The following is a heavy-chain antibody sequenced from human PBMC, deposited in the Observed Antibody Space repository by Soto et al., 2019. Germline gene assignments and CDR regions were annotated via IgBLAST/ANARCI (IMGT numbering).Heavy chain of an antibody. V-gene: IGHV1-46*01. CDR1: GYTFTNYY. CDR2: IRPSGGRT. CDR3: AIDPNESYYFDY. Sequence: QVHLVQSGAEVKKPGASVKVSCKASGYTFTNYYIHWVRQAPGQGLEWLVIIRPSGGRTEYAQRFQGRVTMTRDTSTSTVYMELTSLTSEDTAVYYCAIDPNESYYFDYWGQGTLVTVSS. J-gene: IGHJ4*02. D-gene: IGHD5-18*01.